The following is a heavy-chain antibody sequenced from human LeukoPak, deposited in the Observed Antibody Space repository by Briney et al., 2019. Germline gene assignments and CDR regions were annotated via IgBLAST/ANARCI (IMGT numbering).Heavy chain of an antibody. CDR3: ARDVWTSSGFYWGAFDI. J-gene: IGHJ3*02. CDR2: VNWNGGST. V-gene: IGHV3-20*01. Sequence: GGSLRLSCAASGFTFDDYGMSWVRQAPGKGLEWVSGVNWNGGSTGYADSVKGRFIISRDNAKNSLYLQMNSLRAEDTALYHCARDVWTSSGFYWGAFDIWGQGTMVTASS. D-gene: IGHD3-22*01. CDR1: GFTFDDYG.